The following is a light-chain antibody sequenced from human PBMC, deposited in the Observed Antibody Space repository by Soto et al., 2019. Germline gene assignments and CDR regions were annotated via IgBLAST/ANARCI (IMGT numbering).Light chain of an antibody. CDR2: DAS. CDR3: QQRRNWPLT. CDR1: QSVRGTS. Sequence: EIVMTQSPATLSVSPGDGATLSCRASQSVRGTSLAWYQQKPGQAPRLLIYDASSRATGIPDRFSGSGSGTDFNLTIRRLEAEDFAVYYCQQRRNWPLTFGGGTKLDIK. V-gene: IGKV3D-20*02. J-gene: IGKJ4*01.